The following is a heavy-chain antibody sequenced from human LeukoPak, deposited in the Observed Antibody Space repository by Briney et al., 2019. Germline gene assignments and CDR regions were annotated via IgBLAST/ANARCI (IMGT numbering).Heavy chain of an antibody. CDR3: ARVGYYYGSGPYYYYYMDV. V-gene: IGHV1-8*03. J-gene: IGHJ6*03. D-gene: IGHD3-10*01. CDR2: MNPNSGNT. CDR1: GYTFTSYD. Sequence: ASVKVSCKASGYTFTSYDINWVRQATGQGLEWMGWMNPNSGNTGYAQKFQGRVTITRNTSISTAYMELSSLRSEDTAVYYCARVGYYYGSGPYYYYYMDVWGKGTTVTVSS.